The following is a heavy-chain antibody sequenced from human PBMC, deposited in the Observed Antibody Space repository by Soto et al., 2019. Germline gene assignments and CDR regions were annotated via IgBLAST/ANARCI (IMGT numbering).Heavy chain of an antibody. V-gene: IGHV1-69*06. D-gene: IGHD3-22*01. Sequence: QVRLVQSEAEVKKAGSSVKVSCKASGGTFISDAVTWVRQAPGQGLEWMGGVIPMFPKANYAQKFQSRATISADKATSTVYMELHSLKSEDTAVYYCARCHSDSSGPGYLDSWGQGTLVTVTS. CDR2: VIPMFPKA. CDR1: GGTFISDA. J-gene: IGHJ4*02. CDR3: ARCHSDSSGPGYLDS.